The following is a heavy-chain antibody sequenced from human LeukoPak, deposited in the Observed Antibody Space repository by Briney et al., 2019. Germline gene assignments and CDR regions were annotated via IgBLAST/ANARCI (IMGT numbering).Heavy chain of an antibody. D-gene: IGHD1-26*01. CDR2: ISSSSNTI. Sequence: GGSLRLSCAASGFKFCSYSMNWVRQAPGKGLEWFSYISSSSNTIYYADSVKGRFTISRDNAKNSLYLQMNSLRDEDTAVYYCARGSGRSFDYWGQGTLVTVSS. CDR1: GFKFCSYS. CDR3: ARGSGRSFDY. J-gene: IGHJ4*02. V-gene: IGHV3-48*02.